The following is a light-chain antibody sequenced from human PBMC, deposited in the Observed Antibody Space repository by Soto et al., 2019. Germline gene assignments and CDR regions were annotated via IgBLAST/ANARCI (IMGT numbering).Light chain of an antibody. Sequence: QTVVTQPPSASGTPGQRVTISCSGSSSNIGSNAVNWYQQLPGTAPKLLIYDNNQRPSGVPDRFSGSTSGTSASLAISGLRSEDESDYYCATWDDSLNGYVFGTGTKLTVL. J-gene: IGLJ1*01. CDR3: ATWDDSLNGYV. CDR2: DNN. V-gene: IGLV1-44*01. CDR1: SSNIGSNA.